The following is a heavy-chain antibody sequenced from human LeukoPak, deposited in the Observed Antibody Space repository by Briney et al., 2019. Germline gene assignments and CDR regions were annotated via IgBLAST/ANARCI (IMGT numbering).Heavy chain of an antibody. Sequence: QPGRPLRLSCAASGFTFDDYAMHWVRQAPGKGLEWVSGISWNSGRIGYADSVKGRFTISRDNSKNTLYLQMNSLRAEDTAVYYCAKDKVYSSSWYVASQSSSSPDYWGQGTLVTVSS. CDR3: AKDKVYSSSWYVASQSSSSPDY. CDR1: GFTFDDYA. V-gene: IGHV3-9*01. CDR2: ISWNSGRI. J-gene: IGHJ4*02. D-gene: IGHD6-13*01.